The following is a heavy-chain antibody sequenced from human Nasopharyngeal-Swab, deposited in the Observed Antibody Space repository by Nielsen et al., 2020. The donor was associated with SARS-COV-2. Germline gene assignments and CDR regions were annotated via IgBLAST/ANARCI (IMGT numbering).Heavy chain of an antibody. CDR1: GFSLNRYA. CDR2: ISASGRAT. D-gene: IGHD5-18*01. CDR3: ARGCDTDSFRVDS. Sequence: GGSLRLSCVAFGFSLNRYAMIWVRQAPGKGLEWVSGISASGRATYYADSVEGRLTISRDNSRNTLSLQMNNLRAEDTATYYCARGCDTDSFRVDSWGQGTLVTVSS. J-gene: IGHJ4*02. V-gene: IGHV3-23*01.